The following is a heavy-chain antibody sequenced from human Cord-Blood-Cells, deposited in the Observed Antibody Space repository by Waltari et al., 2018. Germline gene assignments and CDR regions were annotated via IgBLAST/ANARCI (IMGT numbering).Heavy chain of an antibody. CDR2: ISGSGGST. V-gene: IGHV3-23*01. CDR1: GFTFSSYA. D-gene: IGHD3-3*01. Sequence: EVQLLESGGGLVQPGGSLRLSCAASGFTFSSYAMSWVCQATGKGLEWVSAISGSGGSTNYADAVKGRLTNYRDHSNNTLYLQMNSLRAEDTAVYYCANGFGDTYYDFWSGPNQYYYYGMDVWGQGTTVTVSS. J-gene: IGHJ6*02. CDR3: ANGFGDTYYDFWSGPNQYYYYGMDV.